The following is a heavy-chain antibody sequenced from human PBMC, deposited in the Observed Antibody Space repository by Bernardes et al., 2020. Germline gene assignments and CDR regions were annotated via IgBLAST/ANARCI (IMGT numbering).Heavy chain of an antibody. Sequence: ASVKVSCKASGYTFTSYGISWVRQAPGQGLEWMGWISAYNGNTNYAQKLQGRVTMTTDTSTSTAYMELRSLRSDDTAVYYCARELGYCSGGSCYSPYGMDVWGKGTTVTVSS. CDR2: ISAYNGNT. CDR3: ARELGYCSGGSCYSPYGMDV. J-gene: IGHJ6*04. V-gene: IGHV1-18*01. D-gene: IGHD2-15*01. CDR1: GYTFTSYG.